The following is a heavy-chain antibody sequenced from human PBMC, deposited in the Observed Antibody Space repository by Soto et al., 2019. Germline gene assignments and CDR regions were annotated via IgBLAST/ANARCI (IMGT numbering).Heavy chain of an antibody. J-gene: IGHJ4*02. CDR2: IYSGGST. Sequence: GGSLRLSCAASGFTVSSNYMSWGRHAPGKGLEWVSVIYSGGSTYYADSVKGRFTISRDNSKNTLYLQMNSLRAEDTAVYYCARDLPAAMSFDYWGQGTLDTVSS. CDR3: ARDLPAAMSFDY. V-gene: IGHV3-66*01. D-gene: IGHD2-2*01. CDR1: GFTVSSNY.